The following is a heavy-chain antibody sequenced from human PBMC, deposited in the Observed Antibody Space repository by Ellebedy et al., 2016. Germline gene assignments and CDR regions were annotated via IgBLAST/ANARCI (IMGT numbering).Heavy chain of an antibody. CDR1: GFTFSSYS. D-gene: IGHD4-11*01. V-gene: IGHV3-48*01. J-gene: IGHJ4*02. CDR3: AREVGYSNYPFDN. CDR2: ISSSSSSI. Sequence: GESLKISXAASGFTFSSYSMNWVRQAPGKGLEWVSHISSSSSSIYYSDSVKGRFTISRDNAKNSLYLQMNSLRAEDTAVYYCAREVGYSNYPFDNWGQGTLVTVSS.